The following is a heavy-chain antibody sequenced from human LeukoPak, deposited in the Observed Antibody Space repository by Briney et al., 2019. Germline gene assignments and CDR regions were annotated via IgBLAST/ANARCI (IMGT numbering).Heavy chain of an antibody. Sequence: PGGSLRLSCTASGFTISTYSMNWVRQAPGQGLEWVSAISSSSRYIHYADSLKDRFTIFRDNAKNSLFLQMKSLRAADTAVYYCARDPRGGTLDYWGQGTLVTVSS. J-gene: IGHJ4*02. D-gene: IGHD3-10*01. V-gene: IGHV3-21*01. CDR3: ARDPRGGTLDY. CDR2: ISSSSRYI. CDR1: GFTISTYS.